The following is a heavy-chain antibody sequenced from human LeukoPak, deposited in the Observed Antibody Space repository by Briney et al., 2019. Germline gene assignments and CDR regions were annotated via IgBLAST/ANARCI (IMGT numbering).Heavy chain of an antibody. V-gene: IGHV3-30*18. CDR3: AKDSTAPDKWFGEPPDY. CDR1: GFTFSSYG. D-gene: IGHD3-10*01. J-gene: IGHJ4*02. Sequence: GGSLRLSCAASGFTFSSYGMHWVRQAPGKGLEWVAVISYDGSNKYYADSVKGRFTISRDNSKNTLYLQMNSLRAEDTAVYYCAKDSTAPDKWFGEPPDYWGQGTLVTVSS. CDR2: ISYDGSNK.